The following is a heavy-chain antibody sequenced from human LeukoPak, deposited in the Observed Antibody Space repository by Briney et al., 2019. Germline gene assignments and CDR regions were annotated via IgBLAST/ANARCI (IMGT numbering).Heavy chain of an antibody. J-gene: IGHJ5*02. Sequence: GPVKVSCQASGYTFTGYYMHWVRQAPGQGLEWMGWINPNSGGTNYAQKFQGRVTMTRDTSISTAYMELSRLRSDDTAVYYCARESWIQLSSPENWFDPWGQGTLVTVSS. V-gene: IGHV1-2*02. CDR1: GYTFTGYY. D-gene: IGHD5-18*01. CDR3: ARESWIQLSSPENWFDP. CDR2: INPNSGGT.